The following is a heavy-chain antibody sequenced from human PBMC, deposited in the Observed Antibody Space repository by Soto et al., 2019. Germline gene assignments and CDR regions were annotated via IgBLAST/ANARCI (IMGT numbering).Heavy chain of an antibody. CDR3: ARGRPSYCGGDCPFFDY. D-gene: IGHD2-21*02. V-gene: IGHV1-46*03. CDR2: INPSGGST. CDR1: GYTFTSYY. Sequence: QVQLVQSGAEVKKPGASVKVSCKASGYTFTSYYMHWVRQAPGQGLECMGIINPSGGSTSYAQKFQGRVTMTRDTSTSIVYMELTSLRSEDTAVYYCARGRPSYCGGDCPFFDYWGQGTLVTVSS. J-gene: IGHJ4*02.